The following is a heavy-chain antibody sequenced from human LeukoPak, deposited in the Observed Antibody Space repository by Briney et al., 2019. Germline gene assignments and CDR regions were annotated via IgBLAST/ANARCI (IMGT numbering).Heavy chain of an antibody. D-gene: IGHD6-19*01. CDR3: ARGWYSSGWLHKPRLFDY. V-gene: IGHV4-34*01. CDR1: GGSFSGYY. Sequence: SGTLSLTCAVYGGSFSGYYWSWIRQPPEKGLEWIGEINHGGSTNYNPSLKSRVTISVDTSKNQFSLKLSSVTAADTAVYYCARGWYSSGWLHKPRLFDYWGQGTLVTVSS. CDR2: INHGGST. J-gene: IGHJ4*02.